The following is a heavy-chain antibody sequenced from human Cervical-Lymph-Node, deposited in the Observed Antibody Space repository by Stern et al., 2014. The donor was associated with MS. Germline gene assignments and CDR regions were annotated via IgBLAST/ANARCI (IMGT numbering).Heavy chain of an antibody. V-gene: IGHV4-4*07. J-gene: IGHJ4*02. CDR1: GGSISGFY. CDR2: THARGST. D-gene: IGHD6-6*01. Sequence: MQLVESGPGLVKPSETLSLACTVSGGSISGFYWSWIRQPAGKGLEWIGRTHARGSTDQTPSLKGRVTMSVDTSRNQFPLKLRSVAAADTAVYYCARDLRSDYSSSGFDYWGQGTLVTVSS. CDR3: ARDLRSDYSSSGFDY.